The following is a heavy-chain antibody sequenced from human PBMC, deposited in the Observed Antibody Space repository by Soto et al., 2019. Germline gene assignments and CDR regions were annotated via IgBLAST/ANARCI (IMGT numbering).Heavy chain of an antibody. CDR2: ISSSGSTI. CDR3: ARGRVPYYYDSSGYYYAFDI. Sequence: PGGSLRLSCAASGFTFSDYYMSWIRQAPGKGLEWVSYISSSGSTIYYADSVKGRFTISRDNAKNSLYLQMNSLRAEDTAVYYCARGRVPYYYDSSGYYYAFDIWGQGTMVTVSS. V-gene: IGHV3-11*01. D-gene: IGHD3-22*01. J-gene: IGHJ3*02. CDR1: GFTFSDYY.